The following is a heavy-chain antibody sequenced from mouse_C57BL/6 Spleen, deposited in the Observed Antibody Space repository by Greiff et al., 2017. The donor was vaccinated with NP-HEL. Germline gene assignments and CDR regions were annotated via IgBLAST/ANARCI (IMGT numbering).Heavy chain of an antibody. Sequence: VQLQQPGTELVKPGATVKLSCKASGYTFTSYWMHWVKQRPGQGLEWIGNINPSNGGTNYNEKFKSKATLTVDNSSSTAYMQLSSLTSEDSAVYYCARERGYSNYLDYWGQGTTLTVSS. D-gene: IGHD2-5*01. J-gene: IGHJ2*01. CDR1: GYTFTSYW. V-gene: IGHV1-53*01. CDR3: ARERGYSNYLDY. CDR2: INPSNGGT.